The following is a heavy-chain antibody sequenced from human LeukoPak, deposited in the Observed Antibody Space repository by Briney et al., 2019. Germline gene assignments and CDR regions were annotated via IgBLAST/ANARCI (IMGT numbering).Heavy chain of an antibody. CDR2: ISSSGSTI. J-gene: IGHJ5*02. D-gene: IGHD6-6*01. Sequence: GGSLRLSCAASGFAFSDYYMSWIRQAPGKGLEWVSYISSSGSTIYYADSVKGRFTISRDNAKNSLYLQMNSLRAEDTAVYYCAIAARPNWFDPWGQGTLVTVSS. CDR1: GFAFSDYY. CDR3: AIAARPNWFDP. V-gene: IGHV3-11*04.